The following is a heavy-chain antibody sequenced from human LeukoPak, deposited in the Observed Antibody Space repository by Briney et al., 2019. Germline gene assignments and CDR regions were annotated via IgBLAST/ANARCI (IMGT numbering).Heavy chain of an antibody. Sequence: VASVKVSCKVSGYTLTKLSMHWVRQTPGKGLEWMGGFDPEDGETIYAQKFQGRVTMTEDTSTDTTYMELSSLRSEDTAMYYCAIDYYDILTAVRYGMDVWGQGTAVTVSS. V-gene: IGHV1-24*01. CDR2: FDPEDGET. CDR3: AIDYYDILTAVRYGMDV. CDR1: GYTLTKLS. D-gene: IGHD3-9*01. J-gene: IGHJ6*02.